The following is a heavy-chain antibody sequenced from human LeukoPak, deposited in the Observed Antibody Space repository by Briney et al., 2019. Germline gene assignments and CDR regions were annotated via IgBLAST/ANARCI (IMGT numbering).Heavy chain of an antibody. CDR1: DASFTGYY. CDR2: IHPSGSP. V-gene: IGHV4-34*01. CDR3: SRGGDASKAGKY. J-gene: IGHJ4*02. D-gene: IGHD3-10*01. Sequence: SETLSLTCAIYDASFTGYYWSWIRQPPGKGLEWIGEIHPSGSPSYDPSLESRSIISVGASKNQFSLRLHSVTAADTALYFCSRGGDASKAGKYWGQGALVTVSS.